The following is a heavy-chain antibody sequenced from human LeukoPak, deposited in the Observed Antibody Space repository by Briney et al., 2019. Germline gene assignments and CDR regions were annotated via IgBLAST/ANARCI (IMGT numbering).Heavy chain of an antibody. CDR1: GFTFSSYG. J-gene: IGHJ4*02. CDR2: ISYDGSNK. CDR3: AKDLQKSFIAAAGDY. D-gene: IGHD6-13*01. Sequence: HPGGSLRLSCAASGFTFSSYGMHWVRQAPGKGLEWVAVISYDGSNKYYADSVKGRFTISRDNSKNTLYLQMNSLRAEDTAVYYCAKDLQKSFIAAAGDYWGQGTLVTVSS. V-gene: IGHV3-30*18.